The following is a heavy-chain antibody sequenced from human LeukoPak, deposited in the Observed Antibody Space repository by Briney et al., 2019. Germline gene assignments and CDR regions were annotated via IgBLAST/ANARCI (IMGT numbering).Heavy chain of an antibody. V-gene: IGHV1-46*01. CDR2: INPSGGST. J-gene: IGHJ6*03. CDR1: GYTFTSYY. D-gene: IGHD3-22*01. CDR3: AKGELVMAQSGTKEYYYYYMDV. Sequence: GASVKVSCEASGYTFTSYYMHWVRQAPGQGLEWMGIINPSGGSTSYAQKFQGRVTMTRDTSISTAYMELSRLRSDDTAVYYCAKGELVMAQSGTKEYYYYYMDVWGKGTTVTISS.